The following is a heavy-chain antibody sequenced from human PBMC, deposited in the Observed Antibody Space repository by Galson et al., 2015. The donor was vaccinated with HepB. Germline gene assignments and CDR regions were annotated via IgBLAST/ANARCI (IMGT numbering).Heavy chain of an antibody. CDR1: GFTFSSYR. CDR3: ARASSGWPPSYNWFDP. D-gene: IGHD6-19*01. CDR2: ISSSSSYI. J-gene: IGHJ5*02. V-gene: IGHV3-21*01. Sequence: SLRISCAASGFTFSSYRMNWVRQAPGKGLECVSSISSSSSYIYYADSVKGRFTISRDNAKNSLYLQMNSLRAEDTAVYYCARASSGWPPSYNWFDPWGQGTLVTVSS.